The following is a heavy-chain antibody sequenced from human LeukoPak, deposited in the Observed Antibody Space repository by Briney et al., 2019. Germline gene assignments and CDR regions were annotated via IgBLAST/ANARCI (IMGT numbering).Heavy chain of an antibody. V-gene: IGHV3-30*18. CDR3: AKVFRYFDWLEFDGKDV. CDR2: ISYDGSNK. D-gene: IGHD3-9*01. J-gene: IGHJ6*02. Sequence: PGRSLRLSCAVSGFTFSSYGMHWVRQAPGKGLEWVAVISYDGSNKYYADSVKGRFTISRDNSKNTLYLQMNSLRAEDTAVYYCAKVFRYFDWLEFDGKDVWGQGTTVTVSS. CDR1: GFTFSSYG.